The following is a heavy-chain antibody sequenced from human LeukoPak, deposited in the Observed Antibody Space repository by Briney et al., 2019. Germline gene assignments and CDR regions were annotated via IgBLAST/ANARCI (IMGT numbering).Heavy chain of an antibody. D-gene: IGHD2-21*02. V-gene: IGHV3-7*01. CDR2: INQDASEI. Sequence: GGSLRLSCAASGFTFSTYWMNWYRQAPGKGLKWVGNINQDASEINYVDSVRGRFTISRDNAKNSLHLQMNSLRAEDTAVYYCATDRDNSDWQKRFDSWGQGTLVTVSS. CDR3: ATDRDNSDWQKRFDS. CDR1: GFTFSTYW. J-gene: IGHJ4*02.